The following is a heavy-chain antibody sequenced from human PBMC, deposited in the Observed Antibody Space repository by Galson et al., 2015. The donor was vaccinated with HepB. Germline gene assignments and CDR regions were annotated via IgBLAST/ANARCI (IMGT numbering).Heavy chain of an antibody. CDR3: ARYIPSGYYYDSSGYYYPYFDY. D-gene: IGHD3-22*01. CDR2: IYYSGST. V-gene: IGHV4-59*01. CDR1: GDSISSYY. J-gene: IGHJ4*02. Sequence: TLSLTCTVSGDSISSYYWSWIRQHPGKGLECIGYIYYSGSTNYNPPLKSRVTISVDTSKTQFSLKLSPVTAADTAVYYCARYIPSGYYYDSSGYYYPYFDYWGQGTLVTVSS.